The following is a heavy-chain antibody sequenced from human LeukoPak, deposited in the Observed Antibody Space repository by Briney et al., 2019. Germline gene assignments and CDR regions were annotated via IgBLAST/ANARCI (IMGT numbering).Heavy chain of an antibody. V-gene: IGHV3-30-3*01. J-gene: IGHJ3*02. CDR2: ISYDGSSK. D-gene: IGHD3-22*01. Sequence: GGSLRLPCAASGFTFSSYAMHWVRQAPGKGLEWVAVISYDGSSKYYADSVKGRFTISRDNSKNTLYLQMNSLRAEDTAVYYCARPAVYYYDSSTNAFDIWGQGTMVTVSS. CDR1: GFTFSSYA. CDR3: ARPAVYYYDSSTNAFDI.